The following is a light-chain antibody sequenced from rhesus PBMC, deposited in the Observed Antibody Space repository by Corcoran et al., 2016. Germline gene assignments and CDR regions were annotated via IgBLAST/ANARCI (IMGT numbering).Light chain of an antibody. CDR1: SSDIGGYNY. J-gene: IGLJ1*01. CDR3: SSYAGNNIYI. V-gene: IGLV2-32*02. CDR2: EFS. Sequence: QAALTQPRSVSGSPGQSVTITCTGTSSDIGGYNYVAWYQQHPGTAPKLMISEFSKRPSGVSDRFSGSKSGNTASLTISGLQAEDEADYHCSSYAGNNIYIFGDGTRLTVL.